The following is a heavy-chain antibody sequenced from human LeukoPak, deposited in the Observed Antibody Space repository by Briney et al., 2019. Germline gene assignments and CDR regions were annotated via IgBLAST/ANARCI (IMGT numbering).Heavy chain of an antibody. CDR3: ARMYYYGSGSYSPYDY. CDR2: IYYSGST. V-gene: IGHV4-59*01. J-gene: IGHJ4*02. Sequence: SETLSPTCTVSGGSISSYYWSWIRQPPGKGLEWIGYIYYSGSTKHNPSLKSRVTISVDTSKNQFSLKLSSVSAADTAVYYCARMYYYGSGSYSPYDYWGQGTLVTVSS. D-gene: IGHD3-10*01. CDR1: GGSISSYY.